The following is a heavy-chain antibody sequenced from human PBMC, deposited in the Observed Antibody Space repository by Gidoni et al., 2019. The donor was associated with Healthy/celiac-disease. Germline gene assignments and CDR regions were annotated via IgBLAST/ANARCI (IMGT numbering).Heavy chain of an antibody. J-gene: IGHJ4*02. V-gene: IGHV4-34*01. CDR2: INHSGST. D-gene: IGHD3-22*01. Sequence: QVQLQQWGAGLLKPSETLSLTCAVYGGSFSGYYWSWIRQPPGKGLEWIGEINHSGSTNYNPSLKSRVTISVDTSKNQFSLKLSSVTAADTAVYYCARVLRYGSSGYYRGLDYWGQGTLVTVSS. CDR1: GGSFSGYY. CDR3: ARVLRYGSSGYYRGLDY.